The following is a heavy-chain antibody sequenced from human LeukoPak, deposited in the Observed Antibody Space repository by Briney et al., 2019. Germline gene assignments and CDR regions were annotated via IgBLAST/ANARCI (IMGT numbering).Heavy chain of an antibody. D-gene: IGHD3-22*01. J-gene: IGHJ4*02. Sequence: GGSLRLSCAASGFTVSSHYMSWVRQAPGKGLEWVSVLYTGGFTYYADSVKGRFTLSRDNSKNTVYLQMNSLRAEDTAVYYCARDPRDYDSSGYYHFDYWGQGTLVTVSS. CDR1: GFTVSSHY. CDR3: ARDPRDYDSSGYYHFDY. V-gene: IGHV3-53*01. CDR2: LYTGGFT.